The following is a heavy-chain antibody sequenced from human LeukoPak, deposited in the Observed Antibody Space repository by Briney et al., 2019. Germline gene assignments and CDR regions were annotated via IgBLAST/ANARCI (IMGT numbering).Heavy chain of an antibody. J-gene: IGHJ4*02. D-gene: IGHD2-21*01. CDR2: IIPILGIA. Sequence: SVKVSCKASGGTFSSYAISWVRQAPGQGLEWMGRIIPILGIADYAQKFQGRVTITADKSTSTAYMELSSLRSEDTAVYYCARLVIQDGGSYWGQGTLVTVSS. CDR1: GGTFSSYA. CDR3: ARLVIQDGGSY. V-gene: IGHV1-69*04.